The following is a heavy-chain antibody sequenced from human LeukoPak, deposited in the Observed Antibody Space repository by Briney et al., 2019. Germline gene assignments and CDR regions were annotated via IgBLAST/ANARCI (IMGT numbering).Heavy chain of an antibody. D-gene: IGHD5-24*01. CDR2: LNPNTGHA. V-gene: IGHV1-2*06. J-gene: IGHJ4*02. Sequence: GASVKVSCKVVAYDFTGYHIHWVRQAPGQGPEWMGRLNPNTGHAVYAFKFQGRVTITRDTSSSTAYMEVTRLTSDDTALYYCAKDRDGADRIILWGQGTPVTVSS. CDR1: AYDFTGYH. CDR3: AKDRDGADRIIL.